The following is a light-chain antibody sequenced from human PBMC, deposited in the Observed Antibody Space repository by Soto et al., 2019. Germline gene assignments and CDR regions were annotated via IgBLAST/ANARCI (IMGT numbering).Light chain of an antibody. J-gene: IGLJ2*01. Sequence: QSALTQPASVSGSPGQSITISCTGTSSDVGGYNYVSWYQQHPGKAPKLMIYEVSNRPSGVSNRFSGSKSGNTASLTISGLQAEDEADYYCSSYTSSNTLEAVVFGGGTKVTVL. CDR2: EVS. CDR1: SSDVGGYNY. CDR3: SSYTSSNTLEAVV. V-gene: IGLV2-14*01.